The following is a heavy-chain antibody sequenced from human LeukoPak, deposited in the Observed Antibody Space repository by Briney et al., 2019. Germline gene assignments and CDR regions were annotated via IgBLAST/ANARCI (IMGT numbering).Heavy chain of an antibody. CDR3: ARTYYDFWSGYLEAFDI. V-gene: IGHV3-30*02. J-gene: IGHJ3*02. D-gene: IGHD3-3*01. CDR1: GFTFSSYG. Sequence: GGSLRLSCAASGFTFSSYGMHWVRQAPGKGLEWVAFIRYDGSNKYYADSVKGRFTISRDNSKNTLYLQMNSLRAEDTAVYYCARTYYDFWSGYLEAFDIWGQGTMVTVSS. CDR2: IRYDGSNK.